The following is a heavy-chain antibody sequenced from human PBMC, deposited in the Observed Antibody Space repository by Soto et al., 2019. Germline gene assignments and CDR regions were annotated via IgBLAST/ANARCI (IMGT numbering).Heavy chain of an antibody. Sequence: EVQLVESGGGLVRPGGSLRLSCEASGFTFSTFSMIWVRQAPGKGLEWVSSITTTSDDTYADSVKGRFTVSRDNSKKSLYMHMTNLTAEDTALYDCARRGYCTSAICYLFGSSWYFDLGGRGTLVTVSS. CDR3: ARRGYCTSAICYLFGSSWYFDL. D-gene: IGHD2-2*01. CDR2: ITTTSDDT. J-gene: IGHJ2*01. CDR1: GFTFSTFS. V-gene: IGHV3-21*02.